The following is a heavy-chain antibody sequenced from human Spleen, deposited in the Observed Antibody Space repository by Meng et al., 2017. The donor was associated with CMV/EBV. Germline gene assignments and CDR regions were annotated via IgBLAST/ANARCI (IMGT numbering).Heavy chain of an antibody. CDR3: ARNLDYGDYVPATLAY. J-gene: IGHJ4*02. V-gene: IGHV4-34*01. CDR2: INHSGST. CDR1: GGSFSGYY. Sequence: VSLQQWGAGLLKPSETLSLTCAVYGGSFSGYYWSWIRQPPGKGLEWIGEINHSGSTNYNPSLKSRVTISVDTSKNQFSLKLSSVTAADTAVYYCARNLDYGDYVPATLAYWGQGTLVTVSS. D-gene: IGHD4-17*01.